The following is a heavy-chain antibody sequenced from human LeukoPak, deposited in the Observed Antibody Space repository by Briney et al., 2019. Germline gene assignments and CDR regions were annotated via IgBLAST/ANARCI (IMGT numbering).Heavy chain of an antibody. CDR3: ARGRHNYYDSSGYHFDY. CDR1: GYTFTSYD. D-gene: IGHD3-22*01. CDR2: MNPNSGNT. V-gene: IGHV1-8*01. Sequence: ASVRVSFKASGYTFTSYDMNWVRQAPGQGLEWMGWMNPNSGNTGYTQKFQGRVTMTRNTSISTAYMELSSLRSEDTAVYYCARGRHNYYDSSGYHFDYWGQGTLVTVSS. J-gene: IGHJ4*02.